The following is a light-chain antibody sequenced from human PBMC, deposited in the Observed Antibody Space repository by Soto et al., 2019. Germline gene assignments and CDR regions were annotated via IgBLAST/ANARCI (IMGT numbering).Light chain of an antibody. V-gene: IGLV1-44*01. J-gene: IGLJ2*01. Sequence: QSVLTQPPSASGTPGQRVTISCSGSSSNIGGNAVNWYQQLPGTAPKLLIYSNNQRPSGVPDRFSGSKSGTSASLAISGLQSEDEADYYCAAWDDSLHGYVVFGGGTKLTVL. CDR2: SNN. CDR1: SSNIGGNA. CDR3: AAWDDSLHGYVV.